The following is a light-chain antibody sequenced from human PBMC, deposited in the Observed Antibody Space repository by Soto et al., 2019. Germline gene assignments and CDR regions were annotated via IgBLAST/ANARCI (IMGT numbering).Light chain of an antibody. Sequence: EIVMTQSPATLSVSPGERATLSCRASQSVFSNLAWYQQKPGQAPGLLIYGASTRATGITARFSGSGSGTQFTLTISGLQSEDFAVYYCQQYNDWPRTFGQGTKVEIK. CDR1: QSVFSN. J-gene: IGKJ1*01. CDR2: GAS. CDR3: QQYNDWPRT. V-gene: IGKV3-15*01.